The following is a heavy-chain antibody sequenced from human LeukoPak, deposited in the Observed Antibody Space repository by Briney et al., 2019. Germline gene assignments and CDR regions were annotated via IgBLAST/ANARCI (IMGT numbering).Heavy chain of an antibody. V-gene: IGHV3-11*01. CDR2: MSSSGGAI. D-gene: IGHD3-22*01. Sequence: GGSLRLSCAASGFTFSDYYMSWIRQAPGKGLEWLSYMSSSGGAIYYADSVEGRFTISRDNAKNSLYLRMNSLRAEDTAVYYCAREGLLRYGGKRFDLWGQGTLVTVSS. CDR1: GFTFSDYY. J-gene: IGHJ4*02. CDR3: AREGLLRYGGKRFDL.